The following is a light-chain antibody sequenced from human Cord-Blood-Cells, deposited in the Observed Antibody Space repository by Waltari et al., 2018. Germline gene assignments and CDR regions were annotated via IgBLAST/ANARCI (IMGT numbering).Light chain of an antibody. J-gene: IGKJ2*03. CDR1: QSVSSSY. Sequence: EIVVTQSPGTLSLSPGERATLSCRASQSVSSSYLAWYQQKPGQAPRLLIYGASSRATGIPDRFSGSESGTDFTLTISRLEPEDFAVYYCQQYGSSPPSYSFGQGTKREIK. CDR3: QQYGSSPPSYS. CDR2: GAS. V-gene: IGKV3-20*01.